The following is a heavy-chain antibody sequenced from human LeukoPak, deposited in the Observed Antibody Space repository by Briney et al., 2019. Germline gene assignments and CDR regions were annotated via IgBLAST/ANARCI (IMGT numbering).Heavy chain of an antibody. CDR3: ARGPMVRGPDY. CDR1: GFSFSRYN. Sequence: GGSLRLSCAASGFSFSRYNMNWVRQAPGKGLEWVASIDISSTYIFYADSVKGRFTISRDNSKNSLYLQMNSLRAEDTAVYYCARGPMVRGPDYWGQGTLVTVSS. J-gene: IGHJ4*02. V-gene: IGHV3-21*01. D-gene: IGHD3-10*01. CDR2: IDISSTYI.